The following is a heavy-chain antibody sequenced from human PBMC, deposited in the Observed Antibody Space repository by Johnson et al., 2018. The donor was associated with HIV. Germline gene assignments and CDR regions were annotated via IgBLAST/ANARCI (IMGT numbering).Heavy chain of an antibody. J-gene: IGHJ3*02. CDR3: AKDGAMAFDI. CDR1: GFTFSDSY. D-gene: IGHD2-2*01. CDR2: ISSSGSTM. Sequence: QVRLVESGGGLVQPGGSLSLSCAASGFTFSDSYMTWIRQAPGKGLEWVSYISSSGSTMYYADSVKGRFTISRDNAKNSLYLQLNSLRAEDTAVYYCAKDGAMAFDIWGQGTLVTVSS. V-gene: IGHV3-11*04.